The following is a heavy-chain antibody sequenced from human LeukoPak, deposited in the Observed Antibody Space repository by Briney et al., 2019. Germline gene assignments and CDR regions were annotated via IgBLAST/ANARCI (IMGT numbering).Heavy chain of an antibody. J-gene: IGHJ4*02. D-gene: IGHD2-8*01. V-gene: IGHV3-7*01. Sequence: GGSLRLSCAGSGFSFSRYWMAWVRQAPGKGLEWVASINQDVSRIHYVDSAKGRFTISRDNAKNSLFLQMNSLRVEDTAVYYCARLKDDVTKFDYWGQGTLVTVSS. CDR2: INQDVSRI. CDR1: GFSFSRYW. CDR3: ARLKDDVTKFDY.